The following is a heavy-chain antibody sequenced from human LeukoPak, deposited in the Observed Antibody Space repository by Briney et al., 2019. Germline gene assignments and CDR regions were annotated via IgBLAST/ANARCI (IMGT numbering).Heavy chain of an antibody. CDR3: ARDQRDGYIHY. V-gene: IGHV1-18*01. CDR2: ISAYNGNT. D-gene: IGHD5-24*01. J-gene: IGHJ4*02. Sequence: EASVKVSSKASGYTFTSYGISWVRRAPGQGLEWMGWISAYNGNTNYAQKLQGRVTMTTDTSTSTAYMGLRSLRSDDTAVYYCARDQRDGYIHYWGQGTLVTVSS. CDR1: GYTFTSYG.